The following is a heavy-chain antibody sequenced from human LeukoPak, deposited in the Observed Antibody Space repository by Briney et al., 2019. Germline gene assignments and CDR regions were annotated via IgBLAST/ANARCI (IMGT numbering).Heavy chain of an antibody. V-gene: IGHV1-18*01. Sequence: GASVKVSCKASGYTFTSYGISWVRQAPGQGLEWMGWISAYNGNTNHAQKLQGRVTMTTDTSTSTAYMELRSLRSDDTAVYYCARDRAGCGVTQSCCFDLWGRGTLVTVSS. CDR1: GYTFTSYG. CDR3: ARDRAGCGVTQSCCFDL. CDR2: ISAYNGNT. D-gene: IGHD2-21*02. J-gene: IGHJ2*01.